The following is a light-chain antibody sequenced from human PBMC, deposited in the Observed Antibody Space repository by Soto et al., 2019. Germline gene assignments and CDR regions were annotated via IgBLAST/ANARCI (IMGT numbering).Light chain of an antibody. V-gene: IGKV1-5*03. CDR3: LQAYNYPLT. J-gene: IGKJ4*01. Sequence: DIQVTQSPPTLSASVGDRVTITCRASQTISTWMAWYQQKPGKAPKLLIYKASTLKSGVPSRFSGSGSGTDFTLTISSLQPEDFATYYCLQAYNYPLTFGGGTKVDIK. CDR2: KAS. CDR1: QTISTW.